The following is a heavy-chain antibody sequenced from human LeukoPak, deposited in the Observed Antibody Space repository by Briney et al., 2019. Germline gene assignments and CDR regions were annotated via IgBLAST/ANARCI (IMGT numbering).Heavy chain of an antibody. CDR1: GGSITSTSYY. Sequence: SETLSLTCTVSGGSITSTSYYWGWLRQPPGKGLEWIGSIYYSGSTYYNPSLKSRVTISVDTSKNQLSLKLNSVTAADTAVYYCARYIVSRLNFDYWGQGTLVTVSS. J-gene: IGHJ4*02. CDR3: ARYIVSRLNFDY. D-gene: IGHD2-15*01. CDR2: IYYSGST. V-gene: IGHV4-39*07.